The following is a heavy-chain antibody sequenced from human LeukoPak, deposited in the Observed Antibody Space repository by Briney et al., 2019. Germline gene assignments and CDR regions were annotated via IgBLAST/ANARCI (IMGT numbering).Heavy chain of an antibody. Sequence: VASVKVSCKASGYTFTSYGINWVRQAPGQGLEWMGWISAYNGNTNYAQKLQGRVTMTTDTSTSTAYMELRSLRSDDTAVYYCATYDSSGYYGYWGQGTLVTVSS. V-gene: IGHV1-18*01. D-gene: IGHD3-22*01. J-gene: IGHJ4*02. CDR3: ATYDSSGYYGY. CDR2: ISAYNGNT. CDR1: GYTFTSYG.